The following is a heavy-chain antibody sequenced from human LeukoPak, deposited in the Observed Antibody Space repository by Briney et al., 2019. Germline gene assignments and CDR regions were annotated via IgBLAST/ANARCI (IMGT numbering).Heavy chain of an antibody. CDR3: AKVGGSSPETDY. J-gene: IGHJ4*02. CDR2: ISDSSDTR. Sequence: GGSLRLSCVASGFTFSSHPMTWVRQAPGKGLEWVSAISDSSDTRNYADSVRGRFTISRDNSKNTLYLQMNRMRSEDTAVYYCAKVGGSSPETDYWGQGTLVTVSS. CDR1: GFTFSSHP. V-gene: IGHV3-23*01. D-gene: IGHD1-26*01.